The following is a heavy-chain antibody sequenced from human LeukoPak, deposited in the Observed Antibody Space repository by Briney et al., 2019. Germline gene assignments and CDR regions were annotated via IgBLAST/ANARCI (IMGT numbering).Heavy chain of an antibody. CDR2: IYPGDSDT. D-gene: IGHD6-19*01. CDR3: ARGCLTYSSSPLCHLGP. V-gene: IGHV5-51*01. Sequence: RGESLKISGKGSGYSFNSYWIGWVSQMPGKGLEWMGIIYPGDSDTRYSPSFQGQVTISADKSISTAYLQWSSLKASDTAMYYCARGCLTYSSSPLCHLGPWGQGTLVTVSS. J-gene: IGHJ5*02. CDR1: GYSFNSYW.